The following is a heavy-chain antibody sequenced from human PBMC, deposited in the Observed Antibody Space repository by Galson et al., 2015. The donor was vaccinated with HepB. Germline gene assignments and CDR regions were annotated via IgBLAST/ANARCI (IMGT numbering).Heavy chain of an antibody. CDR1: AFSLSTSGVG. J-gene: IGHJ6*02. D-gene: IGHD1-20*01. CDR2: IYWDDDK. CDR3: AHTIKQGYQWNVRGVRDFYYHGMDV. V-gene: IGHV2-5*02. Sequence: FSAFSLSTSGVGVGWIRQPPGKALEWLALIYWDDDKRYSPSLKSRLTISKDTTKNQVVLTMTNMDPVDTATYYCAHTIKQGYQWNVRGVRDFYYHGMDVWGQGTTVTVSS.